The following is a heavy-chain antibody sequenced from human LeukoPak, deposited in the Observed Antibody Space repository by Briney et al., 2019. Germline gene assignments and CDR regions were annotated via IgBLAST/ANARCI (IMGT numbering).Heavy chain of an antibody. V-gene: IGHV3-7*05. CDR1: GFVFSKYW. D-gene: IGHD1-1*01. CDR2: IKYDGSEK. CDR3: ARLNWNDSY. J-gene: IGHJ4*02. Sequence: GGSLRLSCAASGFVFSKYWMSWVRQAPGKGLEWVANIKYDGSEKYYVDSVKGRFTMSRDNAKNSLYLHMNSLRADDTAVYYCARLNWNDSYWGQGALVTVSS.